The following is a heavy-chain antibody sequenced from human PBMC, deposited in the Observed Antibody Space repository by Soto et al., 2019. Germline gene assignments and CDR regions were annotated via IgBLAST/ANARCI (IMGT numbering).Heavy chain of an antibody. V-gene: IGHV3-21*01. Sequence: PGGSLRLSCASSGVPFSSYSMNWVRQAPGKGLEWVSSISSSSSYIYYADSVKGRFTISRDNAKNSLYLQMNSLRAEDTAVYYCARETLSGLRYFDWFEAFDIWGQGTMVTVSS. CDR2: ISSSSSYI. D-gene: IGHD3-9*01. CDR1: GVPFSSYS. J-gene: IGHJ3*02. CDR3: ARETLSGLRYFDWFEAFDI.